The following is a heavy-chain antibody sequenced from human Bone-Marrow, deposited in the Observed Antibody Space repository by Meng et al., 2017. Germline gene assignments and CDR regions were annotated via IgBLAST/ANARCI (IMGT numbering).Heavy chain of an antibody. CDR2: IKSKPDGETI. CDR1: GFTFSNAY. J-gene: IGHJ4*02. V-gene: IGHV3-15*01. D-gene: IGHD5-12*01. Sequence: GQLVESGGGLVKPVGSLRLSCEVSGFTFSNAYMTWVRQVPGKRLEWVGRIKSKPDGETIDYAAPVKGRFTISRDDSKNTVYLQMNSLKTEDTAVYYCSGHIDYWGQGTLVTVSS. CDR3: SGHIDY.